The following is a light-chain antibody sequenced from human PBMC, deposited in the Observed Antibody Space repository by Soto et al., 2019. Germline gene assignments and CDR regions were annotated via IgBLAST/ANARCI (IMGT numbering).Light chain of an antibody. CDR3: QQRSNWPG. CDR2: DAS. Sequence: EIVLTQSPATLSLSPGERATLSCRASQSVSSYLAWYQQKPGQAPRLLIYDASNRATGIPARFSGSGSGTEFTLTISSREPEDFAFYYCQQRSNWPGFGGGTKVEIK. CDR1: QSVSSY. J-gene: IGKJ4*02. V-gene: IGKV3-11*01.